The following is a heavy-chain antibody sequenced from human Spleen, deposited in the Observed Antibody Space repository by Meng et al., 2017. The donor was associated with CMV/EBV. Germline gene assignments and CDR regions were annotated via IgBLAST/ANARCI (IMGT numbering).Heavy chain of an antibody. Sequence: GESLKISCAASGFTFSSYSMNWVRQAPGKGLEWVSSISSSSSYIYYADSVKGRFTISRDNAKNSLYLQMHSLRAEDTAVYYCARGDIVVVPAVRYYGMDVWGQGTTVTVSS. CDR3: ARGDIVVVPAVRYYGMDV. J-gene: IGHJ6*02. CDR1: GFTFSSYS. V-gene: IGHV3-21*01. D-gene: IGHD2-2*01. CDR2: ISSSSSYI.